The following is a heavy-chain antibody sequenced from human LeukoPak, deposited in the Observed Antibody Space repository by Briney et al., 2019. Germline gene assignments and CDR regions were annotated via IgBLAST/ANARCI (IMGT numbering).Heavy chain of an antibody. V-gene: IGHV4-59*01. CDR2: IYYTGST. J-gene: IGHJ2*01. CDR1: GGLISSYY. D-gene: IGHD6-25*01. CDR3: AREQRYWYFDL. Sequence: SETLSLTCTVSGGLISSYYWSWIRQTPEKGLVWIGNIYYTGSTIYNPSLKSRVSISLDTSKKHLSLNLTSVTAADTAVYYCAREQRYWYFDLRGRGSLVTVSS.